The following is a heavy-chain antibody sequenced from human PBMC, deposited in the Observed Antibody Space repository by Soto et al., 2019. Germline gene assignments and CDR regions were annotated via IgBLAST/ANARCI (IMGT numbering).Heavy chain of an antibody. CDR2: ISSSSSYI. V-gene: IGHV3-21*01. Sequence: GGSLRLSCAASGFTFSSYSMNWVRQAPGKGLEWVSSISSSSSYIYYADSVKGRFTISRDNAKNSLYLQMNSLRAEDTAVYYCARDTYSSSSLPDYWGQGTLVTVSS. J-gene: IGHJ4*02. D-gene: IGHD6-6*01. CDR1: GFTFSSYS. CDR3: ARDTYSSSSLPDY.